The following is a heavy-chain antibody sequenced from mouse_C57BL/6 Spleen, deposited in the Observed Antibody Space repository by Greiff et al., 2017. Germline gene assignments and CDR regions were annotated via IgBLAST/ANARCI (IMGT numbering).Heavy chain of an antibody. CDR2: IYPGSGST. D-gene: IGHD1-1*01. V-gene: IGHV1-55*01. CDR1: GYTFTSYW. CDR3: ARDYYGSSYDLAWFAY. J-gene: IGHJ3*01. Sequence: QVQLQQPGAELVKPGASVKMSCKASGYTFTSYWITWVKQRPGQGLEWIGDIYPGSGSTNYNEKFQSKATLTVDTSSSTAYMQLSSLTSEDSAVYYCARDYYGSSYDLAWFAYWGQGTLVTVSA.